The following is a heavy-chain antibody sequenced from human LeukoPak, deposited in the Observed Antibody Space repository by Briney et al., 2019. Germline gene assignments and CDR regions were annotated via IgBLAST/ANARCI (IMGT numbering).Heavy chain of an antibody. V-gene: IGHV4-4*07. D-gene: IGHD2-15*01. Sequence: SETLSLTCTVSGGPISSYYWSWIRQPAGKGLEWIGRIYTSGSTNYNPSLKSRVTMSVDTSKNQFSLKLSSVTAADTAVYYCARDPYCSGGSCLSYFDYWGQGTLVTVSS. J-gene: IGHJ4*02. CDR1: GGPISSYY. CDR3: ARDPYCSGGSCLSYFDY. CDR2: IYTSGST.